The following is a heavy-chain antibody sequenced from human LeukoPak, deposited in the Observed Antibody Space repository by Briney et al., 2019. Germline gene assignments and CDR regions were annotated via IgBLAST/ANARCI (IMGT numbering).Heavy chain of an antibody. Sequence: SETLSLTCTVSGGSISSGSYYWSWIRQPAGKGLEWIGRIYTSGSTNYNPSLKSRVTISVDTSKNQFSLKLSSVTAADTAVYYCARDPAPLYSGSYYYYYYMDVWGKGTTVTVSS. D-gene: IGHD1-26*01. CDR2: IYTSGST. CDR3: ARDPAPLYSGSYYYYYYMDV. J-gene: IGHJ6*03. V-gene: IGHV4-61*02. CDR1: GGSISSGSYY.